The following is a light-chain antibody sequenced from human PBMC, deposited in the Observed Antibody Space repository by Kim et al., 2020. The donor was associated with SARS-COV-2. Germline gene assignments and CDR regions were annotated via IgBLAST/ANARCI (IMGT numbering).Light chain of an antibody. CDR3: KQRNNGALT. V-gene: IGKV3-11*01. CDR2: DAA. J-gene: IGKJ4*01. CDR1: QSVSRD. Sequence: LSPGERAPPSCRASQSVSRDLVWYQQKPGQAPSLLIYDAANRAPGIPARLSGSGAGTDFTLTISRLEPEEFAVYYCKQRNNGALTFGGGTKVDIK.